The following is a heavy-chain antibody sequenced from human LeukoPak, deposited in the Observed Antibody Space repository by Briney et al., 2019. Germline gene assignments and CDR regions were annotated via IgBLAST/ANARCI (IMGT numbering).Heavy chain of an antibody. J-gene: IGHJ4*02. D-gene: IGHD1-26*01. CDR1: GFTVSSNY. CDR2: IYSGGST. CDR3: AREEGGGSYTY. V-gene: IGHV3-66*01. Sequence: GGSLRLSCAASGFTVSSNYMSWARQAPGKGLEWVSVIYSGGSTYYADSVKGRFTISRDNSKNTLYLQMNSLRAEDTAVYYCAREEGGGSYTYWGQGTLVTVSS.